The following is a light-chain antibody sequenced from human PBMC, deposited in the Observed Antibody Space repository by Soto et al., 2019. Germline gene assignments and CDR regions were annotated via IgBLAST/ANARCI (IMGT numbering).Light chain of an antibody. CDR3: QQRDKWPIT. J-gene: IGKJ5*01. CDR2: GAS. Sequence: DIVLTQSPATLSLSPGNRATLSCRASQSVGTYLAWYQQKPGQAPGLLIYGASNRATGIPARFSGSGSGTDFTLTISSLEPEDFALYYCQQRDKWPITFGQGTRLQIK. V-gene: IGKV3-11*01. CDR1: QSVGTY.